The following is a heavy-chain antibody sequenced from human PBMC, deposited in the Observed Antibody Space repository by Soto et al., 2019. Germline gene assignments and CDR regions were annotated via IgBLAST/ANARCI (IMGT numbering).Heavy chain of an antibody. J-gene: IGHJ4*02. Sequence: QVQLVESGGGVVQPGRSLRLSCAASGFTFSSHAMHWVRQAPGKGLEWVAVIWYDGSKKYYADSVKGRFTVARDDSKNTLSLQMNGLRVEDTAVYYCARDPGYSGFDFDYWGQGTLVTVSS. CDR3: ARDPGYSGFDFDY. CDR1: GFTFSSHA. CDR2: IWYDGSKK. V-gene: IGHV3-33*01. D-gene: IGHD5-12*01.